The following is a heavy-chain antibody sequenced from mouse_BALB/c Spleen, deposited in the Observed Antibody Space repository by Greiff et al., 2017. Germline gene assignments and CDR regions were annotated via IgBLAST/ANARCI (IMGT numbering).Heavy chain of an antibody. D-gene: IGHD2-4*01. CDR2: ISYSGST. CDR3: STMITTGYAMDY. V-gene: IGHV3-8*02. CDR1: GDSITSGY. J-gene: IGHJ4*01. Sequence: EVKLVESGPSLVKPSQTLSLTCSVTGDSITSGYWNWIRKFPGNKLEYMGYISYSGSTYYNPSLKSRISITRDTSKNQYYLQLNSVTTEDTATYYCSTMITTGYAMDYWGQGTSVTVSS.